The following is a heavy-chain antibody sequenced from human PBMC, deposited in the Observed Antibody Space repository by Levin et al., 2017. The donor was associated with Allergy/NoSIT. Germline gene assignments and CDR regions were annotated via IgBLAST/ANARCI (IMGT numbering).Heavy chain of an antibody. Sequence: SCAASGFTFGGYAMSWVRQAPGEGLKWVSFIGGSGDSTYYADSVKGRFTISRDNSKNTLSLQMNSLRAEDTAVYYCARHSTTTGGRSDYWGQGTLVTVSS. CDR3: ARHSTTTGGRSDY. CDR2: IGGSGDST. V-gene: IGHV3-23*01. D-gene: IGHD1-1*01. J-gene: IGHJ4*02. CDR1: GFTFGGYA.